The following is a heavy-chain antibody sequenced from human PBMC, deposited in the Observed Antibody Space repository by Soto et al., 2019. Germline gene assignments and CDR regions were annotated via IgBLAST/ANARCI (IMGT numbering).Heavy chain of an antibody. CDR2: ISWNSGSI. V-gene: IGHV3-9*01. D-gene: IGHD3-10*01. CDR1: GFTFDDYA. Sequence: GGSLRLSCAASGFTFDDYAMHWVRQAPGKGLEWVSGISWNSGSIGYADSVKGRFTISRDNAKNSLYLQMNSLRAEDTALYYCAKTKAQWGSEYYFDYWGQGTLVTVSS. J-gene: IGHJ4*02. CDR3: AKTKAQWGSEYYFDY.